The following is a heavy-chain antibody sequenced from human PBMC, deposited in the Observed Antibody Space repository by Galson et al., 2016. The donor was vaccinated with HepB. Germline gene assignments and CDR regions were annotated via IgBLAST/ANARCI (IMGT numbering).Heavy chain of an antibody. V-gene: IGHV3-7*05. Sequence: SLRLSCAASGFRFSTFWMTWVRQAPGKGLEWVANINEAGGEERYVDSVTGRFSISSDNGKNSLYLRLNSLRGEDAAVYYCNSGYTSGFWGQGTLVAVSS. J-gene: IGHJ4*02. CDR1: GFRFSTFW. CDR3: NSGYTSGF. CDR2: INEAGGEE. D-gene: IGHD6-19*01.